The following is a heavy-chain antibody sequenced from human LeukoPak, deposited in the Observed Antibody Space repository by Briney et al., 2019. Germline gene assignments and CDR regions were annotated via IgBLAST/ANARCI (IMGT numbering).Heavy chain of an antibody. CDR2: ISYDGSNK. CDR3: ARVTIQLGPRAFDI. J-gene: IGHJ3*02. V-gene: IGHV3-30-3*01. D-gene: IGHD5-18*01. CDR1: GFTFSSYA. Sequence: PGGSLRLSCAASGFTFSSYAMHWVRQAPGKGLEWVAVISYDGSNKYYADSVKGRFTISRDNSKNTLYLQMNSLRAEDTAVYYCARVTIQLGPRAFDIWGQGTMVTVSS.